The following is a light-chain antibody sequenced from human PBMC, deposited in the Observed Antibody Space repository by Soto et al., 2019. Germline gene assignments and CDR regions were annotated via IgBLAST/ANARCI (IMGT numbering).Light chain of an antibody. J-gene: IGKJ5*01. CDR3: QQRQYWPPIT. CDR2: DVS. V-gene: IGKV3D-20*02. Sequence: IVLTQSPGTLCVSPGEIATLSFRAIQSVSGSFLAWYQQKPCQAPRLLMYDVSNRATGIPDRFSGSGSGTDFTLTISSLEPEDCAIYYCQQRQYWPPITFGQGTRLEIK. CDR1: QSVSGSF.